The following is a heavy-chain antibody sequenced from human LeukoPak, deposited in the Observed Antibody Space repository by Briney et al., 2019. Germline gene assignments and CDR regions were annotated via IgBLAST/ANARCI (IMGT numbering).Heavy chain of an antibody. CDR2: ISSSSSTI. CDR3: ARTAVVVPLVDAFDI. Sequence: PGGSLRLSCAASGFTFSSYSMNWVRQAPGKGLEWVSYISSSSSTIYYADSVKGRFTISRDNAKNSLYLQMNSLRAEDTAVYYCARTAVVVPLVDAFDIWGQGTMVTVSS. J-gene: IGHJ3*02. D-gene: IGHD2-15*01. CDR1: GFTFSSYS. V-gene: IGHV3-48*01.